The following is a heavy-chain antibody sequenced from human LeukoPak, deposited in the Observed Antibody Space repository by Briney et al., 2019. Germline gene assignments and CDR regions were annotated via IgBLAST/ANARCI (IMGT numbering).Heavy chain of an antibody. CDR2: ISTSGDST. Sequence: GGSLRLSCAASGFTFSSQNMDWARQAPGKGLEWVAYISTSGDSTKYADSVEGRFTISRDNAENSLYLLMNSLRVEDTAVYYCVKNGWLDYWGQGILVTVSS. J-gene: IGHJ4*02. V-gene: IGHV3-21*06. CDR1: GFTFSSQN. D-gene: IGHD6-19*01. CDR3: VKNGWLDY.